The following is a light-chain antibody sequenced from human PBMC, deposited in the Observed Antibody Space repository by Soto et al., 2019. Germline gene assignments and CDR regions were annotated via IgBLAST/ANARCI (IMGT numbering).Light chain of an antibody. CDR1: QSVSSY. V-gene: IGKV3-11*01. J-gene: IGKJ3*01. Sequence: EIVLTQSPATLSLSPGERATLSCRASQSVSSYFAWYQQKPGQAPRLLIYDASNRATGIPARLSGSGSGTDFTLTISTLEPEDFAVYYCHQRSNWPFTCGPGTKVDIK. CDR3: HQRSNWPFT. CDR2: DAS.